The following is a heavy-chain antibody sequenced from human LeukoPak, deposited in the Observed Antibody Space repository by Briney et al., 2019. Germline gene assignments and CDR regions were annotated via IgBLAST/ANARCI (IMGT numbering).Heavy chain of an antibody. CDR1: GFTFSSYE. CDR2: ISNSGGTI. CDR3: AREGQICGGECFDY. J-gene: IGHJ4*02. V-gene: IGHV3-48*03. D-gene: IGHD2-21*01. Sequence: GGSLRLSCVASGFTFSSYEMNWVRQAPGKGLEWVSCISNSGGTIHYADSVKGRFTISRDNAKNSLYLQMNSLRAEDTALYYCAREGQICGGECFDYWGQGTLVTVSS.